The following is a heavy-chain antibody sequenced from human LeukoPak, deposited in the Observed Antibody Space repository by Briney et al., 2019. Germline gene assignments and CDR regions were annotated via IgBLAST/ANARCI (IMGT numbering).Heavy chain of an antibody. J-gene: IGHJ4*02. CDR3: ARGYCSGGSCLFDY. CDR2: IYYSGST. Sequence: SETLSLTCTVSGGSVSSGSYYWSWIRQPPGKGLEWIGYIYYSGSTNYNPSLKSRVTISVDTSKNQFSLKLSSVTAADTAVYYCARGYCSGGSCLFDYWGQGTLVTVSS. CDR1: GGSVSSGSYY. V-gene: IGHV4-61*01. D-gene: IGHD2-15*01.